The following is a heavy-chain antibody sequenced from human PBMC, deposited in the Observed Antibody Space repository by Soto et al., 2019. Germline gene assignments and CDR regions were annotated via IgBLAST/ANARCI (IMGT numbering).Heavy chain of an antibody. J-gene: IGHJ6*02. CDR3: ARDQDDFRSGSYYCAMEV. D-gene: IGHD3-3*01. CDR2: IYYTGST. CDR1: GGSVSSESHY. Sequence: LSLTCTVSGGSVSSESHYWSWIRQTPGTGLEWIGYIYYTGSTNYNPSLKGRVTMSVDTSRDQVSLRLRSVTRADTAVYYCARDQDDFRSGSYYCAMEVWGQGTKVTVSS. V-gene: IGHV4-61*01.